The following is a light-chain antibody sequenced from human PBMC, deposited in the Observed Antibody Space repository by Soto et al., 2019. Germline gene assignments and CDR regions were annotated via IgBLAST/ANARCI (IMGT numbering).Light chain of an antibody. CDR3: QQYGSAPWT. CDR1: QSVSSSY. J-gene: IGKJ1*01. V-gene: IGKV3-20*01. CDR2: GAS. Sequence: EIVLTQSPGTLSLSPGERATLSCRASQSVSSSYLAWYQQIPGQAPRLLIYGASSRATGIPDRFSGSGSGTDFTLTVSRLEPADFEVDYCQQYGSAPWTFGQGTKVEVK.